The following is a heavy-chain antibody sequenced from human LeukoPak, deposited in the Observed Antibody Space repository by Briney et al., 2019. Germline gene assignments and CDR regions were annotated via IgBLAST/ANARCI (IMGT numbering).Heavy chain of an antibody. D-gene: IGHD3-10*01. CDR2: IIPIFGTA. V-gene: IGHV1-69*13. J-gene: IGHJ3*02. CDR1: GGTFSSYA. Sequence: ASVKVSCKASGGTFSSYAISWVRQAPGQGLGWMGGIIPIFGTANYAQKFQGRVTITVDESTSTAYMELSSLRSEDTAVYYCAREASSMVYDAFDIWGQGTMVTVSS. CDR3: AREASSMVYDAFDI.